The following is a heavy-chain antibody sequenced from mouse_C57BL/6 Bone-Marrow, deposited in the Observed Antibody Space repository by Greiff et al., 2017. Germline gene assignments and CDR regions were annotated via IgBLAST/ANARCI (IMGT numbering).Heavy chain of an antibody. J-gene: IGHJ3*01. CDR3: AGDAPFAY. CDR2: IHPNSGST. Sequence: VQLQQSGAELVKPGASVKLSCKASGYTFTSYWMHWVKQRPGQGLEWIGMIHPNSGSTNYNEKFKSKATLTVDKSYSTADMQLRSLTSEDSAVYYCAGDAPFAYWGRGTLVTVSA. V-gene: IGHV1-64*01. CDR1: GYTFTSYW.